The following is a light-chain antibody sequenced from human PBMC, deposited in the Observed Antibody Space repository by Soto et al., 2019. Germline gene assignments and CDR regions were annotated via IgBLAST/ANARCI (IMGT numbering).Light chain of an antibody. J-gene: IGKJ1*01. Sequence: DIQMTQSPSTLSASVGDRVTITCRASQSISSWLAWYQQKPGKAPKLLIYKASSLESGVPSRFSGSGSGTEFTLPISCLQPDDFATYYRQQYKMSCFGQGTKVDIK. CDR1: QSISSW. V-gene: IGKV1-5*03. CDR3: QQYKMSC. CDR2: KAS.